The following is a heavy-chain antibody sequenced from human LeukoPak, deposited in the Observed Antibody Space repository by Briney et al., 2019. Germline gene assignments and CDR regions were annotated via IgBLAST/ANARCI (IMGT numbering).Heavy chain of an antibody. D-gene: IGHD3-22*01. CDR3: AAEDYYDSSGHYRPFAY. CDR2: SGVGSSNT. J-gene: IGHJ4*02. CDR1: GFTFTSSA. V-gene: IGHV1-58*02. Sequence: SVKVSCKASGFTFTSSAMQWVRQARGQRLEWIGWSGVGSSNTNYAQKFPERVTITRDMSTRTAYMELRSLRSEDPAVYYCAAEDYYDSSGHYRPFAYWGQGTLVTVSS.